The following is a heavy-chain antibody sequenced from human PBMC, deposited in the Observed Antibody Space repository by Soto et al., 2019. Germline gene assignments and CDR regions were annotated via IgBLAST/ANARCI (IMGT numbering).Heavy chain of an antibody. J-gene: IGHJ4*02. CDR2: IIPIFGTP. Sequence: SVKVSCKASGGTFNNYVINWVRQAPGQGLEWMAGIIPIFGTPNYAQKFQGRVTITADKSTSTAYMELNSLRSEDTAVYYCAGRCDGTNCLEQFDYWGQGTLVTVSS. CDR1: GGTFNNYV. D-gene: IGHD2-2*01. CDR3: AGRCDGTNCLEQFDY. V-gene: IGHV1-69*06.